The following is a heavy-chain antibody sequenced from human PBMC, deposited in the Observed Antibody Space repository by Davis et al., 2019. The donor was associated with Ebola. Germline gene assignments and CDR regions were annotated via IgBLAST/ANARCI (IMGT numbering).Heavy chain of an antibody. V-gene: IGHV1-18*01. D-gene: IGHD7-27*01. CDR1: GYTFTSYA. J-gene: IGHJ5*02. Sequence: ASVKVSCKASGYTFTSYAMHWVRQAPGQGLEWMGWISAYNGNTNYAQKLQGRVTMTTDTSTSTAYMELRSLRSDDTAVYYCARVMGTFLGSPFDPWGQGTLVTVSS. CDR3: ARVMGTFLGSPFDP. CDR2: ISAYNGNT.